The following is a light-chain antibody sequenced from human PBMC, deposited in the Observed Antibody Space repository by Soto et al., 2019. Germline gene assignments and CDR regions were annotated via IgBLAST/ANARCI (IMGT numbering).Light chain of an antibody. CDR1: QSLNRN. V-gene: IGKV3-15*01. CDR2: GAS. Sequence: EIVMTQSPATLSVSPGERATLSCRASQSLNRNLAWYQQQPGQGPRLLIYGASTRATGIPARSSGRGSGTEFTLTISSLQSEEFAVYPCQQYNKWPLTFGGGTKVEIK. CDR3: QQYNKWPLT. J-gene: IGKJ4*01.